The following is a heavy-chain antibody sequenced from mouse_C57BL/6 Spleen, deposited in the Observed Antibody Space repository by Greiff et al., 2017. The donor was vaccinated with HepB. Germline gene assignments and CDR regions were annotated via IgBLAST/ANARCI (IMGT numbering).Heavy chain of an antibody. Sequence: VQLQQPGAELVRPGSSVKLSCKASGYTFTSYWMHWVKQRPIQGLEWIGNIDPSDSETHYNQKFKDKATLTVDKSSSTAYMQLSSLTSEDSAVYYCARFITTVGYWYFDVWGTGTTVTVSS. D-gene: IGHD1-1*01. CDR1: GYTFTSYW. J-gene: IGHJ1*03. V-gene: IGHV1-52*01. CDR3: ARFITTVGYWYFDV. CDR2: IDPSDSET.